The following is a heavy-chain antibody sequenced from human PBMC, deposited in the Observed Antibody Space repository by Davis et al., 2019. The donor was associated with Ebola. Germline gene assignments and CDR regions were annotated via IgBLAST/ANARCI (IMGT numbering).Heavy chain of an antibody. Sequence: AASVKVSCKASGYTFINDYIHWVRQAPGQGPEWMGIINPKDGRTTFAQKFQGRIIMARDTSTSTAYMELSSLSLDDTAVYYCARASSSWGRYYYYGMDVWGQGTTVTVSS. J-gene: IGHJ6*02. CDR2: INPKDGRT. CDR1: GYTFINDY. V-gene: IGHV1-46*01. CDR3: ARASSSWGRYYYYGMDV. D-gene: IGHD6-13*01.